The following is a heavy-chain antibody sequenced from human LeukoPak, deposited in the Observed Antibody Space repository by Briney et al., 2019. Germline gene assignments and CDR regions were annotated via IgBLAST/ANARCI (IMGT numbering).Heavy chain of an antibody. V-gene: IGHV3-23*01. CDR2: ISGSGGST. Sequence: GGSLRLSCTVSGFTVSSNSWSWVRQAPGKGLEWVSAISGSGGSTYYADSVKGRFTISRDNSKNTLYLQMNSLRAEDTAVYYCAKAGIYCSSTSCYRYFQHWGQGTLVTVSS. D-gene: IGHD2-2*02. CDR3: AKAGIYCSSTSCYRYFQH. CDR1: GFTVSSNS. J-gene: IGHJ1*01.